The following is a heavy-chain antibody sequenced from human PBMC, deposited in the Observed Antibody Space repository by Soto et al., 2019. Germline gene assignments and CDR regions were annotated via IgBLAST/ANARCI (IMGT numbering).Heavy chain of an antibody. CDR3: ARDVESGSSQYYYYYYGMDV. V-gene: IGHV3-21*01. Sequence: YRMRWVRQAQEKGLECVSSISSSSSYIYYADSVKGRFTISRDNAKNSLYLQMNSLRAEDTAVYYCARDVESGSSQYYYYYYGMDVWAQGTTVTVPS. CDR2: ISSSSSYI. D-gene: IGHD1-26*01. J-gene: IGHJ6*02. CDR1: YR.